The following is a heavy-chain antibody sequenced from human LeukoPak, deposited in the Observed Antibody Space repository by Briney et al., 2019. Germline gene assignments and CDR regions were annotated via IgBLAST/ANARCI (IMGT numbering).Heavy chain of an antibody. D-gene: IGHD3-3*01. CDR3: ATPGRGEYYDFWSGYYKV. J-gene: IGHJ4*02. CDR1: GYTFTSYA. V-gene: IGHV1-3*01. CDR2: INAGNGNT. Sequence: ASVKVSCKASGYTFTSYAMHWVRQAPGQRLEWMGWINAGNGNTKYSQKFQGRVTITRDTSASTAYMELSSLRSEDTAVYYCATPGRGEYYDFWSGYYKVWGQGTLVAVSS.